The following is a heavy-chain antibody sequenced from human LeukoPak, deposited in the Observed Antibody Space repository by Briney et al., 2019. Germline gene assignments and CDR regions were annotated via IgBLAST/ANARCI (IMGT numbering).Heavy chain of an antibody. Sequence: GASVKVSCKASGYTFTCYYMHWMRQAPGQGLEWMGWINPNSGGTNYAQKFQGRVTMTRDTTISTAYMELSSLRSDDTAVYYCARDPRTTKNAFDSWGQGTMVTVSS. CDR2: INPNSGGT. CDR3: ARDPRTTKNAFDS. D-gene: IGHD4-11*01. J-gene: IGHJ3*02. V-gene: IGHV1-2*02. CDR1: GYTFTCYY.